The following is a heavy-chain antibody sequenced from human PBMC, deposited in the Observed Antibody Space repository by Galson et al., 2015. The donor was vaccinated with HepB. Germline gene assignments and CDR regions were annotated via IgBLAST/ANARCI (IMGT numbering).Heavy chain of an antibody. CDR2: TSHDGSNT. Sequence: SLRLSCAVSGFIFRDYSLHWVRQAPGKGLEWVASTSHDGSNTNYADSVAGRFILSGDTSKNTVYMEMHSLRVEDTAVYYCARDPAFFFNHYMAVWGKGTTVTVSS. CDR3: ARDPAFFFNHYMAV. V-gene: IGHV3-30-3*01. J-gene: IGHJ6*03. CDR1: GFIFRDYS.